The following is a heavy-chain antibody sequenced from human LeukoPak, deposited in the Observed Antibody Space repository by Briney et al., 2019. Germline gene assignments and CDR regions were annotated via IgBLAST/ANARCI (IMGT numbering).Heavy chain of an antibody. CDR1: GYTFTGYY. J-gene: IGHJ4*02. CDR2: INPNNGGT. V-gene: IGHV1-2*02. CDR3: AEYGYSYGYPN. D-gene: IGHD5-18*01. Sequence: ASVKVSCKASGYTFTGYYMHWVRQAPGQGLEWMGWINPNNGGTNYAQKFQGRVTMTRDTSISTAYMELSSLRSEDTAVYYCAEYGYSYGYPNWGQGTLVTVSS.